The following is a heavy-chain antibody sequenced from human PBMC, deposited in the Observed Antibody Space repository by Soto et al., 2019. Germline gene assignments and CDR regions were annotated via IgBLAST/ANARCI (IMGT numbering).Heavy chain of an antibody. D-gene: IGHD3-10*01. CDR3: ARDDNMAGEDW. Sequence: QVQVVQSGAEVKKPGASVKVSCKASGYTFTTYPMHWVRQTPGQRLEWMGWINTGNGNTIYSQKFQGRVTITRDTSASTVYMELSSLRSEDTAVYYCARDDNMAGEDWWGQGTLVTVSS. CDR2: INTGNGNT. J-gene: IGHJ4*02. CDR1: GYTFTTYP. V-gene: IGHV1-3*04.